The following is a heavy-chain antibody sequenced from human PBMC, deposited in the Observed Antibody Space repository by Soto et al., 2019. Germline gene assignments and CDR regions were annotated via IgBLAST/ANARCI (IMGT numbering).Heavy chain of an antibody. CDR3: AKEYRRRDSGRGVDY. CDR2: ISWDGGST. J-gene: IGHJ4*02. D-gene: IGHD3-10*01. CDR1: GFTFDDYA. V-gene: IGHV3-43D*04. Sequence: SLRLSCAASGFTFDDYAMHWVRQAPGKGLEWVSLISWDGGSTYYADSVKGRFTISRDNSKNSLYLQMNSLRAEDTALYYCAKEYRRRDSGRGVDYWGQGTLVTVSS.